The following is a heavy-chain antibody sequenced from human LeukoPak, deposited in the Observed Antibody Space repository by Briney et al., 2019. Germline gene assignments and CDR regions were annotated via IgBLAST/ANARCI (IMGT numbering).Heavy chain of an antibody. CDR2: IKTDGSDK. CDR3: ARDSLIQYGSGSYWGFDY. D-gene: IGHD3-10*01. J-gene: IGHJ4*02. Sequence: GGSLRLSCAASGFTFSNYWMSWVRQAPGKGPEWVGDIKTDGSDKYYVGSVKGRFTISRDDAKNSLYLQMNSLRAEDTTVYYCARDSLIQYGSGSYWGFDYWGQGILVTVSS. CDR1: GFTFSNYW. V-gene: IGHV3-7*03.